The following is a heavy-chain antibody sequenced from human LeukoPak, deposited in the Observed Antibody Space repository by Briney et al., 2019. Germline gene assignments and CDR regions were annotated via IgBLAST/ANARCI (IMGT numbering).Heavy chain of an antibody. CDR2: IYYSGST. CDR1: GGSISSYY. CDR3: AQPKDLSGSYSS. J-gene: IGHJ5*02. D-gene: IGHD1-26*01. V-gene: IGHV4-59*12. Sequence: PSETLSLTCTVSGGSISSYYWSWIRQPPGKGLEWIGYIYYSGSTNYNPSLKSRVTISVDTSKNQFSLKLSSVTAADTAVYYCAQPKDLSGSYSSWGQGTLVTVSS.